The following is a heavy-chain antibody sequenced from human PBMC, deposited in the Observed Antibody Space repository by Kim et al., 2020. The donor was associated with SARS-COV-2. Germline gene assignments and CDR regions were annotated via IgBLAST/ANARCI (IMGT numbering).Heavy chain of an antibody. CDR3: ARHPKLRYFDWLLSDRLN. Sequence: GESLKISCKGSGYSFTSYWISWVRQMPGKGLEWMGRIDPSDSYTNYSPSFQGHVTISADKSISTAYLQWSSLKASDTAMYYCARHPKLRYFDWLLSDRLNWGQGTLVTVSS. D-gene: IGHD3-9*01. CDR2: IDPSDSYT. J-gene: IGHJ4*02. CDR1: GYSFTSYW. V-gene: IGHV5-10-1*01.